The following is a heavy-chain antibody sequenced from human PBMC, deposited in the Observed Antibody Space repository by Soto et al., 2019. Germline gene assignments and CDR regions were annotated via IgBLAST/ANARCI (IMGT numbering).Heavy chain of an antibody. V-gene: IGHV3-30*18. Sequence: PGGSLRLSCSASVFTFSSYGMHWVRQAPGKGLEWVAVISYDGSNKYYADSVKGRFTISRDNSKNTLYLQMNSLRAEDTAVYYCGKEMYTRTVLDSSSPWGDYWGQGTLVTVSP. CDR1: VFTFSSYG. CDR2: ISYDGSNK. CDR3: GKEMYTRTVLDSSSPWGDY. D-gene: IGHD6-6*01. J-gene: IGHJ4*02.